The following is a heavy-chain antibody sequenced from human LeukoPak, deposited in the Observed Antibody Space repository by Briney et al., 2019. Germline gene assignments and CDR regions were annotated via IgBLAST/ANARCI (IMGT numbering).Heavy chain of an antibody. CDR1: RFTFSSYG. D-gene: IGHD2-8*01. J-gene: IGHJ6*03. V-gene: IGHV3-30*02. CDR2: IQYDGSNE. CDR3: AKDRCSNGVGCYYYYMDV. Sequence: GGSLRPSCAASRFTFSSYGMHWVRQAPGKGLEWVAYIQYDGSNEQYADSVKGRFSISRDSSKNILYLQMNSLRAEDTAVCYCAKDRCSNGVGCYYYYMDVWGKGTTVTISS.